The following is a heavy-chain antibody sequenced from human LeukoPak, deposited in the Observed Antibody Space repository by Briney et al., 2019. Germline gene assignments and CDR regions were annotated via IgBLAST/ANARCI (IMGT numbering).Heavy chain of an antibody. CDR1: GGSISSGTYY. D-gene: IGHD3-22*01. V-gene: IGHV4-61*02. Sequence: ASETLSLTCTVSGGSISSGTYYWNWIRQSAGKGLEFIGRIYSIGRTNYNPSLNSRLTISVDTSKNQFSLTLSSVTAADTAVYYWARGSLWVPSGGYNRYDVFDIWGQGTLVTVPS. CDR3: ARGSLWVPSGGYNRYDVFDI. J-gene: IGHJ3*02. CDR2: IYSIGRT.